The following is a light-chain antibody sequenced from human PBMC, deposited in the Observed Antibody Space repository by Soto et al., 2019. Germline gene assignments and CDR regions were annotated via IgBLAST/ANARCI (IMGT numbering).Light chain of an antibody. CDR3: AAWDDSLSGCVI. V-gene: IGLV1-44*01. J-gene: IGLJ2*01. CDR2: NTN. CDR1: RSNIGSNT. Sequence: QSVLTQPPSASGTPGRSVTISCSGSRSNIGSNTVTWYQQVPGTAPKLLMYNTNQRPSGVPDRCSASKSGTSASLTISGLQSEDEADYYCAAWDDSLSGCVIFGGGTKLTVL.